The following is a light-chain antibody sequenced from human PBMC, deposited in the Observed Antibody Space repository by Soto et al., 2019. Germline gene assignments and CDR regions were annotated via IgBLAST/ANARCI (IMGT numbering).Light chain of an antibody. V-gene: IGLV2-14*03. CDR3: SSFTSGTTVV. Sequence: QSALTQPASVSGSPGQSITISCTGTSSDVGYYDYVSWYQHRPGKAPKLMIYDVSNRPSGVSNRFSGSKSGNTASLTISGLQAEDEAHYYCSSFTSGTTVVFGGGTKLTVL. CDR1: SSDVGYYDY. CDR2: DVS. J-gene: IGLJ2*01.